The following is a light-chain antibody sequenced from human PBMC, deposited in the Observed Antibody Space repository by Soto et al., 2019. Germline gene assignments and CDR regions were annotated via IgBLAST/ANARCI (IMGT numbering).Light chain of an antibody. Sequence: EIVLTQSPGTLSLSPGERATLSCRASQSVSGNYLVWCQQKVGQAPRLLIYGASSRATGIPDRFSGSGSGTDFTLTISRLEPEDFAVYYCQQYGSSPYSFGQGTKVDIK. CDR2: GAS. CDR1: QSVSGNY. CDR3: QQYGSSPYS. V-gene: IGKV3-20*01. J-gene: IGKJ2*03.